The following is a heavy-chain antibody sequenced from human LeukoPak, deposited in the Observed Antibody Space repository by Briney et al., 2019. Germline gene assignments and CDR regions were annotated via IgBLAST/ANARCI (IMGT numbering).Heavy chain of an antibody. CDR2: INHSGST. Sequence: SETLSLTCAVYGGSFSGYYWSWIRQPPGKGLEWIGEINHSGSTNYNPSLKSRVTISVHTSKNQFSLKVSSVTAADTAVYYCARVSYSSSGLYLNYMDVWGKGTTVTVSS. CDR3: ARVSYSSSGLYLNYMDV. D-gene: IGHD6-6*01. J-gene: IGHJ6*03. V-gene: IGHV4-34*01. CDR1: GGSFSGYY.